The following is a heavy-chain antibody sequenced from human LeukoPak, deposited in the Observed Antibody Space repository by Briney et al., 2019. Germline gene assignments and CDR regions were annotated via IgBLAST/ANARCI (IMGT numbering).Heavy chain of an antibody. CDR1: GYTLTELS. V-gene: IGHV1-24*01. J-gene: IGHJ5*02. Sequence: ASVKVSCKVSGYTLTELSMHWVRQAPGKGLEWMGGFDPEDGETIYAQKFQGRVTMTRDTSISTAYMELSRLRSDDTAVYYCARDLGIVVVPAAMWFDPWGQGTLVTVSS. CDR3: ARDLGIVVVPAAMWFDP. CDR2: FDPEDGET. D-gene: IGHD2-2*03.